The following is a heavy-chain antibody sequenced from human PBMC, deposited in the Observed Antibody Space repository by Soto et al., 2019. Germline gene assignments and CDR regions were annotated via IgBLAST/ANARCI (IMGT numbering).Heavy chain of an antibody. CDR2: IFQSGST. V-gene: IGHV4-4*02. CDR3: ARGRGRYSSGWSWFDP. J-gene: IGHJ5*02. Sequence: PSETLSLTCAVSGGAIRSPDWWTWVRQPPGKGLEWIGEIFQSGSTNYTPSLKSRVTISVDKSKNQFSLTLISVTAADTAVYFCARGRGRYSSGWSWFDPWGQGILVTVSS. CDR1: GGAIRSPDW. D-gene: IGHD6-19*01.